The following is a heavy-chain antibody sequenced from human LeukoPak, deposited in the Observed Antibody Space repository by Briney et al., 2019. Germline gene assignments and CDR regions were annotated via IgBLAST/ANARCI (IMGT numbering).Heavy chain of an antibody. J-gene: IGHJ6*04. V-gene: IGHV3-11*06. D-gene: IGHD3-10*01. CDR2: ISSNSSYT. Sequence: PGGSLRLSCAASGFTFSDYYMSWIRQAPGQGLEWVSYISSNSSYTNYADTVKGRFTISRDNAKNSLYLQMNSLRAEDTAVYYCARDALWFGETTYYYGTDVWGKGTTVTVSS. CDR1: GFTFSDYY. CDR3: ARDALWFGETTYYYGTDV.